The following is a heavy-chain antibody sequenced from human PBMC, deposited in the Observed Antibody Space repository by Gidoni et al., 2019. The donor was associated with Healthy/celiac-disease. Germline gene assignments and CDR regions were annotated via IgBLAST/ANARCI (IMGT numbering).Heavy chain of an antibody. CDR1: GGSISSYY. J-gene: IGHJ2*01. CDR2: IYYSGST. CDR3: ARGKTDDYWYFDL. Sequence: QVQLQESGPGLVKPSETLSLTCTVSGGSISSYYWSWIRQPPGKGLEWIVYIYYSGSTNYNPSLKSRVTISVDTSKNQFSLKLSSVTAADTAVYYCARGKTDDYWYFDLWGRGTLVTVSS. V-gene: IGHV4-59*01.